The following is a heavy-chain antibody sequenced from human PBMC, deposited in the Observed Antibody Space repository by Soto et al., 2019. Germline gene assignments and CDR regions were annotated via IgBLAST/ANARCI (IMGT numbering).Heavy chain of an antibody. Sequence: SVKVSCKASGGTFSSYAISWVRQAPGQGLEWMGGIIPIFGTANYAQKFQGRVTITADESTSTAYMELSSLRSEDTAVYYCARQPASWYMLDPFDYWGREPWSPSPQ. CDR2: IIPIFGTA. V-gene: IGHV1-69*13. CDR1: GGTFSSYA. CDR3: ARQPASWYMLDPFDY. D-gene: IGHD2-8*01. J-gene: IGHJ4*02.